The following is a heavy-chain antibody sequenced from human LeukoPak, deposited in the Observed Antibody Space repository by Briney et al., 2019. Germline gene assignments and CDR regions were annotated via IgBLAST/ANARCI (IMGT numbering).Heavy chain of an antibody. CDR3: AGGPQRDDYVGGSYLSGDH. CDR1: GYTFTGDY. Sequence: ASVKVSCKASGYTFTGDYMHWVRQAPGQGLEWMGWINPNSGGTNYAQKFQGRVTMTRDLSISTAYMELSRLRSDDTAVYYCAGGPQRDDYVGGSYLSGDHWGRGTLVTAPS. D-gene: IGHD3-16*02. J-gene: IGHJ4*02. CDR2: INPNSGGT. V-gene: IGHV1-2*02.